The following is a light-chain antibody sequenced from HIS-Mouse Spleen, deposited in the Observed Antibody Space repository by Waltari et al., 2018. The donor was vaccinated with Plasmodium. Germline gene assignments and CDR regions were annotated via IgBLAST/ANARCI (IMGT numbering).Light chain of an antibody. CDR3: YSTDSSGNHRV. V-gene: IGLV3-10*01. CDR1: ALPKKY. Sequence: SYYLPQPPSVSVSPGQTARITCSGDALPKKYAYWYQQKSGQAPVLVIYEDSKRPSGIPERFSGSSSGTMATLTISGAQVEDEADYYCYSTDSSGNHRVFGGGTKLTVL. J-gene: IGLJ3*02. CDR2: EDS.